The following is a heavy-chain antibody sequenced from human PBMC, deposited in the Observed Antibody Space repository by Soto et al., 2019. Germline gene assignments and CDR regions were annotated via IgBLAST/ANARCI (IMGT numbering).Heavy chain of an antibody. V-gene: IGHV4-59*08. J-gene: IGHJ5*02. CDR1: GGSISSYY. CDR2: IYYSGTT. CDR3: ARFSYDYSNFWFDP. D-gene: IGHD4-4*01. Sequence: PSETLSLTCSVSGGSISSYYWSWIRQPPGKGLEWIGYIYYSGTTNYNPSLGSRVTISLDTSKNHFSLKLSSVTAADTAVYYCARFSYDYSNFWFDPWGQGTLVTVS.